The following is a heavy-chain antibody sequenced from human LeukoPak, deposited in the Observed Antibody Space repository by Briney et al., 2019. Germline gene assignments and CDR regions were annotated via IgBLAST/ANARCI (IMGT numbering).Heavy chain of an antibody. D-gene: IGHD1-14*01. V-gene: IGHV4-34*01. CDR2: INHSGST. Sequence: SETLSLTCAVYGGSFSGYYWSWIRQPPGKGLEWIGEINHSGSTNYNPSLKSRVTISVDTTKNQFSLKLSSVTAADTAVYYCARGGLEPVDYWGQGTLVTVSS. CDR3: ARGGLEPVDY. CDR1: GGSFSGYY. J-gene: IGHJ4*02.